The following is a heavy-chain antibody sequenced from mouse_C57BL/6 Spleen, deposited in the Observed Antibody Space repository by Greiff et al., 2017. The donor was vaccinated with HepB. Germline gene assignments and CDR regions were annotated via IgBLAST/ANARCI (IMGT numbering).Heavy chain of an antibody. Sequence: EVKVVESGPGMVKPSQSLSLTCTVTGYSITSGYDWHWIRHFPGNKLEWMGYISYSGSTNYNPSLKSRISITHDTSKNHFFLKLNSVTTEDTATYYCARGRSNLRGGAMDYWGQGTSVTVSS. D-gene: IGHD2-5*01. CDR3: ARGRSNLRGGAMDY. CDR2: ISYSGST. V-gene: IGHV3-1*01. J-gene: IGHJ4*01. CDR1: GYSITSGYD.